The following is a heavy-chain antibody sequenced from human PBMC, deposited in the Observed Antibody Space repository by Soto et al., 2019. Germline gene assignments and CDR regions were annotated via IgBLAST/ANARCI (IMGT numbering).Heavy chain of an antibody. J-gene: IGHJ4*02. CDR2: ISGSGGST. V-gene: IGHV3-23*01. D-gene: IGHD4-17*01. CDR1: GFTFSSYA. CDR3: ARQMTTVTDY. Sequence: GGSLRLSCAASGFTFSSYAMNWVRQAPGKGLEWVSGISGSGGSTYFTDSVTGRFTISRDNSKNTVYLQMNSLRAADTAIYYCARQMTTVTDYWGQGTLVTVSS.